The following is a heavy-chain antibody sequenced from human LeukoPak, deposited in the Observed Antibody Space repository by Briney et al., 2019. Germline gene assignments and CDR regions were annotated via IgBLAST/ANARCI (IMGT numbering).Heavy chain of an antibody. D-gene: IGHD3-22*01. V-gene: IGHV4-59*01. CDR1: GGSISSYY. CDR3: ARGGPAYNYYDSSGSFDY. CDR2: IYYSGST. Sequence: SETLSLTCTVSGGSISSYYWSWVRQPPGKGLEWLGYIYYSGSTNYNPSLKSRVTISVDTSKNQFSLKLSSVTAADTAVYYCARGGPAYNYYDSSGSFDYWGQGTLVTVSS. J-gene: IGHJ4*02.